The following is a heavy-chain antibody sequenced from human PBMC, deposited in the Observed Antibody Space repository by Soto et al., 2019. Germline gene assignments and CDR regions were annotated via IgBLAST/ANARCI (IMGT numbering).Heavy chain of an antibody. Sequence: EVQLVESGGGLVQPGGSLRLSCAGSGFTFSDYYIDWVRQAPGKGLEWVGRSRDKGNSYSTYYAASVKGRFTISRDASKNSLFLQMNSLQTEDPALYYCTRCLTGTTSSDYWGQGTLVTVSS. CDR3: TRCLTGTTSSDY. CDR1: GFTFSDYY. CDR2: SRDKGNSYST. V-gene: IGHV3-72*01. D-gene: IGHD1-7*01. J-gene: IGHJ4*02.